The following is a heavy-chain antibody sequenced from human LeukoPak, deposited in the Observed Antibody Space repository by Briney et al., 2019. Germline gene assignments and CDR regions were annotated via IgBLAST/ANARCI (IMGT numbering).Heavy chain of an antibody. J-gene: IGHJ4*02. V-gene: IGHV4-34*01. CDR1: GDSFSDHF. Sequence: SETLSLTCGVYGDSFSDHFCSWIRHPPGTGREWIGQINHSGSTNHNPSLKSRVTLYKDTSKSHFSLKLNSATDADTAVYYCARGYDRLRRQRPIRRFDYWGQGTPVTVSA. CDR2: INHSGST. CDR3: ARGYDRLRRQRPIRRFDY. D-gene: IGHD3-22*01.